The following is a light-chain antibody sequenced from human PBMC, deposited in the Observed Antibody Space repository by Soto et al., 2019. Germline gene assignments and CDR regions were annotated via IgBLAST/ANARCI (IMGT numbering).Light chain of an antibody. CDR3: QQYYNYST. CDR1: QSISSW. CDR2: KAS. V-gene: IGKV1-5*03. Sequence: DIQMTQSPSTLSASVGDRVTITCRASQSISSWLAWYQQKPGKAPKLLIYKASTLKSGVPSRFSGSGSGTEFTLTISSLQPEDFATYFCQQYYNYSTFGQGTKVDIK. J-gene: IGKJ1*01.